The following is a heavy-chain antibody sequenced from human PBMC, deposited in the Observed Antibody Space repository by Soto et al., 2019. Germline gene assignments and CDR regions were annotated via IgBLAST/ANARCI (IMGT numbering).Heavy chain of an antibody. CDR3: AKSEELPGWFDP. CDR1: GFTFSSYA. D-gene: IGHD1-7*01. V-gene: IGHV3-23*01. Sequence: EVQLLESGGGLVQPGGSLRLSCAASGFTFSSYAMSWVRQAPGKGLEWVTAISGSGGSTYYADSVKGRFTISRDNSKNTLYLQMNSLRAEDMAVYYCAKSEELPGWFDPWGQGTLVTVSS. J-gene: IGHJ5*02. CDR2: ISGSGGST.